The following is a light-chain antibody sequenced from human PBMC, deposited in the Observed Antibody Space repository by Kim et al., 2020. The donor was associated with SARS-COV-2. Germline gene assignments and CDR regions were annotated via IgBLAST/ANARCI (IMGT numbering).Light chain of an antibody. CDR2: AAS. CDR3: QQYYSYPRT. CDR1: QGISNY. J-gene: IGKJ1*01. V-gene: IGKV1-8*01. Sequence: AIRITQSPSSLSASTGDRVTITCRASQGISNYLAWYQQKPGKAPKLLIYAASTLQSGVPSRFSGIGSGTDFTLTISCLQSEDFATYYCQQYYSYPRTFGQGTKVDIK.